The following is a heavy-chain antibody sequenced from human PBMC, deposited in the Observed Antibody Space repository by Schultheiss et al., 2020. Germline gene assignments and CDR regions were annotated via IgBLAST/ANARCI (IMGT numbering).Heavy chain of an antibody. V-gene: IGHV3-30*18. CDR3: AKDHSITMIVVVITHPDY. D-gene: IGHD3-22*01. J-gene: IGHJ4*02. Sequence: GGSLRLSCAASGFTFSSYGMHWVRQAPGKGLEWVAVISYDGSNKYYADSVKGRFTISRDNSKNTLYLQMNSLRAEDTAVYYCAKDHSITMIVVVITHPDYWGQGTLVTVSS. CDR1: GFTFSSYG. CDR2: ISYDGSNK.